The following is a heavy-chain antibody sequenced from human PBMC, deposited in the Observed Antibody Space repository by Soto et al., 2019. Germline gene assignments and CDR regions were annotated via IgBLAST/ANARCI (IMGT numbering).Heavy chain of an antibody. D-gene: IGHD1-26*01. CDR1: GGTSTIYT. Sequence: QVPLVQSGAEVKKPGSSVKVSCEASGGTSTIYTITWVRQAPGQGLAWMGRIVPLLGLTNYARDFQDRVTITADSSTSTAYMELRSLRFDDTAVYFCATEKYGAGRVGVYFWGQGTQVTVSS. CDR2: IVPLLGLT. J-gene: IGHJ4*02. CDR3: ATEKYGAGRVGVYF. V-gene: IGHV1-69*08.